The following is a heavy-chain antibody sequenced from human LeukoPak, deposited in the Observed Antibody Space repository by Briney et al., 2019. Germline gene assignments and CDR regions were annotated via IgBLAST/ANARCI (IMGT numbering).Heavy chain of an antibody. D-gene: IGHD5-18*01. Sequence: PGGSLRLSCAASGFTFSSYSMNWVRQAPGKGLEWVSSISSSSSYIYYADSVKGRFTISRDNAKNSLYLQMNSLRAEDRAVYYCARAYEQLWVFFDYWGQGTLVTVSS. V-gene: IGHV3-21*01. CDR3: ARAYEQLWVFFDY. J-gene: IGHJ4*02. CDR1: GFTFSSYS. CDR2: ISSSSSYI.